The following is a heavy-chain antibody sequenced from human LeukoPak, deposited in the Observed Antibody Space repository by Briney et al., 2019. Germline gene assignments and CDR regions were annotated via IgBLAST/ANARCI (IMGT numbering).Heavy chain of an antibody. D-gene: IGHD3-22*01. CDR1: GFTFRSYA. CDR2: ISGSGTST. Sequence: GGSLRLSCAASGFTFRSYAMSWVRQAPGKGLEWVLAISGSGTSTYYADSVKGRFTISRDNSKNTLYLQMNSLRAEDTAVYYCEGTYYYDSSDDYWGQGTLVTVTS. J-gene: IGHJ4*02. V-gene: IGHV3-23*01. CDR3: EGTYYYDSSDDY.